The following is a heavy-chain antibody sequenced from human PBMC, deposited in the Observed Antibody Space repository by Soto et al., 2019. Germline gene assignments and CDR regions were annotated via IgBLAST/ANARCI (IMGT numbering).Heavy chain of an antibody. D-gene: IGHD6-19*01. V-gene: IGHV1-69*06. Sequence: GASVKVSCKASGGTFSSYAISWLRQSPGQGLEWMGGIIPIFGTANYAQKFQGRVTITADKSTSTAYMELSSLRSEDTAVYYCATDPGGYSSGWSYFDYWGQGTLVTVSS. CDR3: ATDPGGYSSGWSYFDY. J-gene: IGHJ4*02. CDR2: IIPIFGTA. CDR1: GGTFSSYA.